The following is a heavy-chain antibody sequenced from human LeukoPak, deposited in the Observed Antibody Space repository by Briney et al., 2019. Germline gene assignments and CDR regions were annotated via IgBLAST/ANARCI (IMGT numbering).Heavy chain of an antibody. CDR1: GFTFSSYS. CDR2: ISSSSSYI. V-gene: IGHV3-21*01. D-gene: IGHD3-16*02. J-gene: IGHJ4*02. Sequence: PGGSLRLSCAASGFTFSSYSMNWVRQAPGKGLEWVSSISSSSSYIYYADSVKGRFTISRDNAKNSLYLQMNSLRAEDTAVYYCARDWSFGGVIVDLNYFDYWGQGTLVTVSS. CDR3: ARDWSFGGVIVDLNYFDY.